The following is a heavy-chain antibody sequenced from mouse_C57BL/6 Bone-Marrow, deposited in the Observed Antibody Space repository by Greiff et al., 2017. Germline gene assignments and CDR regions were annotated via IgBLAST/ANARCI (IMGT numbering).Heavy chain of an antibody. Sequence: QVQLQQSGAELARPGASVKLSCKASGYTFTSSGLSWVKKRTGPGLEWIGEIYPRSGNTYYNEKFKGKATRTADKSSSTAYMELRSLTYEDSAVYFCAIYSNYVNYAMDYWGQGTSVTVSS. V-gene: IGHV1-81*01. CDR1: GYTFTSSG. CDR3: AIYSNYVNYAMDY. J-gene: IGHJ4*01. D-gene: IGHD2-5*01. CDR2: IYPRSGNT.